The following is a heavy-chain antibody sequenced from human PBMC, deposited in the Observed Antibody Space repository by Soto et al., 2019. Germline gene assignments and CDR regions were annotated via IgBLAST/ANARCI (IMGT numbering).Heavy chain of an antibody. D-gene: IGHD3-3*01. Sequence: AGESLKISCKGSGYSFTSYWVSWVRQMPGKGLEWMGRIDPSDSYTNYSPSFQGHVTISADKSISTAYLQWSSLKASDTAMYYCARHNLYYDFWSGYEDYWGQGTLVTVSS. CDR2: IDPSDSYT. CDR1: GYSFTSYW. CDR3: ARHNLYYDFWSGYEDY. V-gene: IGHV5-10-1*01. J-gene: IGHJ4*02.